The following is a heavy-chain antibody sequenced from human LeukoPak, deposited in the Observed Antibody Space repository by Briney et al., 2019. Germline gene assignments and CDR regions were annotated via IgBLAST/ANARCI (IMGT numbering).Heavy chain of an antibody. J-gene: IGHJ5*02. Sequence: SETPSLSCTVSGDSFDNSYCWTWVRQPPGKRPEWIGTIYSSQYTYYHRSLRSLATISADTSSNLFSLKLISVTAADTAVYYCARGSDDYKLGNHWGHGTLVTVSS. CDR2: IYSSQYT. CDR3: ARGSDDYKLGNH. V-gene: IGHV4-39*01. D-gene: IGHD5-24*01. CDR1: GDSFDNSYC.